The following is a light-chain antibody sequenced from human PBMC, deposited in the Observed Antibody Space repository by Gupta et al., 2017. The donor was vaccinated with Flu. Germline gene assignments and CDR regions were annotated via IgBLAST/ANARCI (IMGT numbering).Light chain of an antibody. CDR2: QDT. CDR1: KLGDVY. V-gene: IGLV3-1*01. J-gene: IGLJ2*01. Sequence: SSELTQPPSVSVSPGQTASVTCSGDKLGDVYVSWYQQKPGQSPVLVIYQDTQRPSGIPARFSGSNSGNTATLTISGTQAVDEADYYCQAWDSGTCGFGGGTKLTVL. CDR3: QAWDSGTCG.